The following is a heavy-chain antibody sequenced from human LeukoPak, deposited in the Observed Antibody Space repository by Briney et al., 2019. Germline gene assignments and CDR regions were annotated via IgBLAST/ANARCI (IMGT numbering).Heavy chain of an antibody. J-gene: IGHJ6*03. CDR2: IYYTGIT. V-gene: IGHV4-39*01. CDR3: ARQGRATVVMYMDD. Sequence: WIRQPPGKGLEWIGSIYYTGITYYNPSVMSRVTMSVDTSKNQFSLRLSSVTAADTAMHYCARQGRATVVMYMDDWGKGTTVTVSS. D-gene: IGHD4-23*01.